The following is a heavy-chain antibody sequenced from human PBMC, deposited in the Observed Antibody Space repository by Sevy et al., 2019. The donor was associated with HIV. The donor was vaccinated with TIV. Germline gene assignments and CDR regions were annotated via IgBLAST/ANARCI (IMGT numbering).Heavy chain of an antibody. J-gene: IGHJ4*02. Sequence: ASVKVSCKVSGYTLTELSMHWVRQAPGKGLDWMGSFDPEDGETIYQQKFQGRVTLTEDTSTDTTYMELSSLRSEDTAVYYCATTRDYYDSSGYPFDYWGQGTLVTVSS. CDR1: GYTLTELS. V-gene: IGHV1-24*01. CDR2: FDPEDGET. CDR3: ATTRDYYDSSGYPFDY. D-gene: IGHD3-22*01.